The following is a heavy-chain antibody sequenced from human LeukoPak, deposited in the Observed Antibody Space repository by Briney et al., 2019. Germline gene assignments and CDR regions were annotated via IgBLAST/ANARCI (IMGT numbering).Heavy chain of an antibody. CDR1: GFTLDDYA. Sequence: GGSLRLSCAASGFTLDDYAMHWVRQAPGKGLEWVSLISWDGGSTYYADSVKGRFTNSRDNSKNSLYLQMNSLRADDTALYYCAKDRDVDTAMGWHYYYMDVWGKGTTVTVSS. CDR2: ISWDGGST. D-gene: IGHD5-18*01. CDR3: AKDRDVDTAMGWHYYYMDV. V-gene: IGHV3-43D*03. J-gene: IGHJ6*03.